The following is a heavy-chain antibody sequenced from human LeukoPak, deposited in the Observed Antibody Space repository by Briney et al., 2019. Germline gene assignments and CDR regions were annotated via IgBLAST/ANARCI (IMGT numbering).Heavy chain of an antibody. Sequence: GESLRLSCAASGFTFSRYDMHWVRHSPGKGPEWVAVIWYDGSNKYYADSVRGRFSLSRDNSKNTLYLQMNSLSDEDTALYYCAKDGQALCSGGSCHGLDYWGQGTLVTVSS. V-gene: IGHV3-33*06. CDR3: AKDGQALCSGGSCHGLDY. CDR2: IWYDGSNK. CDR1: GFTFSRYD. D-gene: IGHD2-15*01. J-gene: IGHJ4*02.